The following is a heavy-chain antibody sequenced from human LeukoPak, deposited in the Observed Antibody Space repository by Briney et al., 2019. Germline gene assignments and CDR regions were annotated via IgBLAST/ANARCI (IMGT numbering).Heavy chain of an antibody. CDR3: ASGEVVASRPFFDY. V-gene: IGHV1-69*05. CDR1: GYTFTSYG. J-gene: IGHJ4*02. Sequence: ASVKVSCKASGYTFTSYGISWVRQAPGQGLEWMGGIIPIFGTANYAQKFQGRVTITTDESTSTAYMELSSLRSEDTAVYYCASGEVVASRPFFDYWGQGTLVTVSS. CDR2: IIPIFGTA. D-gene: IGHD2-15*01.